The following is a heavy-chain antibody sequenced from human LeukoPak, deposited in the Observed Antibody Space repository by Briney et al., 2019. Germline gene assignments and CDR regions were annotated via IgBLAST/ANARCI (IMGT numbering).Heavy chain of an antibody. CDR2: ISSSGSTI. D-gene: IGHD1-26*01. CDR1: GFTFSDYY. V-gene: IGHV3-11*01. CDR3: AKDMEVGATTIADY. Sequence: GGSLRLSCAASGFTFSDYYMSWIRQAPGKGLEWVSYISSSGSTIYYADSVKGRFTISRDNAKNSLYLQMNSLRAEDTALYYCAKDMEVGATTIADYWGQGTLVTVSS. J-gene: IGHJ4*02.